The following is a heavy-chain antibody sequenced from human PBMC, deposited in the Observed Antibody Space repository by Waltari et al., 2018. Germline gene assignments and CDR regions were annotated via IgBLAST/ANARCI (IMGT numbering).Heavy chain of an antibody. Sequence: GASGFTFSNYVMNWVRQAPGNGLEWVSSMTSTSGYIYYADSVKVRFTISRDNAKNSLYLQMNSLRAEDTAVYYCTREADFWSGIYYYYYMDVWGTGATVTVSS. CDR2: MTSTSGYI. V-gene: IGHV3-21*01. CDR1: GFTFSNYV. J-gene: IGHJ6*03. CDR3: TREADFWSGIYYYYYMDV. D-gene: IGHD3-3*01.